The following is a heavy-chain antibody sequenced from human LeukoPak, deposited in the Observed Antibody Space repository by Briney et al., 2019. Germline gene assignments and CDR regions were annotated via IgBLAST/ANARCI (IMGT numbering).Heavy chain of an antibody. J-gene: IGHJ4*02. D-gene: IGHD4/OR15-4a*01. Sequence: GGSLRLSCAASGFTFSSCAVNWVRQAPGEGLEWVSSIRGGGVKTYYADSVQGRFTISRDDSRNTLYLQMNSLRAEDTAVYHCAKRVGANSGPFDSWGQGVLVTVSS. CDR1: GFTFSSCA. CDR2: IRGGGVKT. CDR3: AKRVGANSGPFDS. V-gene: IGHV3-23*01.